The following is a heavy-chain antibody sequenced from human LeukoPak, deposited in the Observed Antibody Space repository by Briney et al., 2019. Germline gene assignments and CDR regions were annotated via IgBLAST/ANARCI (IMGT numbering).Heavy chain of an antibody. D-gene: IGHD4-11*01. CDR3: AGPAVTTSFYFDY. CDR1: GYSFTSYW. V-gene: IGHV5-51*01. Sequence: GESPKISCKGSGYSFTSYWIGWVRQMPGKGLEWMGIIYPGDSDTRYSPSFQGQVTISADKSISTAYLQWSSLKASDTAMYCCAGPAVTTSFYFDYWGQGTLVTVSS. J-gene: IGHJ4*02. CDR2: IYPGDSDT.